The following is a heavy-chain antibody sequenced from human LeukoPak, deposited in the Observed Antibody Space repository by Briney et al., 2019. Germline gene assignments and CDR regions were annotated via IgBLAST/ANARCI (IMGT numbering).Heavy chain of an antibody. CDR3: ARVEGQGLWEYYFDY. CDR2: ISYDGSNK. V-gene: IGHV3-30-3*01. D-gene: IGHD5-18*01. J-gene: IGHJ4*02. Sequence: GRSLRLSCAASGFTFSSYAMHWVRQAPGKGLEWVAVISYDGSNKYYADSVKGRFTISRDNSKNTLYLQMNSLRAEDTAVYYCARVEGQGLWEYYFDYWGQGTLVTVSS. CDR1: GFTFSSYA.